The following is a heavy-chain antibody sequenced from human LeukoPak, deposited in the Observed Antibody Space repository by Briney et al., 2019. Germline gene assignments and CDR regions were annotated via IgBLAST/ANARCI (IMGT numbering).Heavy chain of an antibody. CDR1: GGSISSSSYY. V-gene: IGHV4-39*01. D-gene: IGHD6-13*01. Sequence: SETLSLTCTVSGGSISSSSYYWGWLRQPPGKGLEWIGSIYYSGSTYHNPSLKSRVTISVDTSKNQFSLKLSSVTAADTAVYYCARLPRVLDSSSWYQMYYFDYWGQGTLVTVSS. CDR2: IYYSGST. CDR3: ARLPRVLDSSSWYQMYYFDY. J-gene: IGHJ4*02.